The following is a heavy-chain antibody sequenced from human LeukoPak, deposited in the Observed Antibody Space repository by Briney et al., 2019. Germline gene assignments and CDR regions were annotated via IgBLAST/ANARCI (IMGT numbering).Heavy chain of an antibody. J-gene: IGHJ6*02. V-gene: IGHV3-30*18. CDR2: KSYHGNYK. Sequence: PGRPQTLPCAASGFTFRDYRMHWARQSPGNAVEWVADKSYHGNYKYYADSVKRRYTIPRDNSNNTVYSQMHRQRGGDRDVYYCAKDVYHSVTMVRALNYGMDVWGQGTTVTVS. D-gene: IGHD3-10*01. CDR1: GFTFRDYR. CDR3: AKDVYHSVTMVRALNYGMDV.